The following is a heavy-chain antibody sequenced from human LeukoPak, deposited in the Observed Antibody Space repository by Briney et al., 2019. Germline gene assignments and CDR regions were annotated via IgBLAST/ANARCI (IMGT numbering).Heavy chain of an antibody. V-gene: IGHV1-18*01. D-gene: IGHD1-26*01. Sequence: ASVKVSCMASGYTFTSYGISWVRQAPGQGLEWMGWISAYNGNTNYAQKLQGRVTMTTETSTSTAYMELRSLRSDDTAVYYCARDFHSGSYRADFEYWGQGALVTVSS. CDR2: ISAYNGNT. CDR1: GYTFTSYG. CDR3: ARDFHSGSYRADFEY. J-gene: IGHJ4*02.